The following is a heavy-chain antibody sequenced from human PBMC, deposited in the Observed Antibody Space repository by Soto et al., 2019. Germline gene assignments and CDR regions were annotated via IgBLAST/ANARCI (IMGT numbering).Heavy chain of an antibody. D-gene: IGHD3-22*01. J-gene: IGHJ3*02. Sequence: QVQLAESGGGVVQPGRSLTITCAASGFTLGTYGMHWVRQAPGKGLEWVAVLSNDGGDKYYSDSVMGRFTIFRDDSKNTQFLQMNSLRAEDTAVYFCAKEFFDSSGFYPSLDALDIWGQGTVVTVSS. CDR3: AKEFFDSSGFYPSLDALDI. V-gene: IGHV3-30*18. CDR1: GFTLGTYG. CDR2: LSNDGGDK.